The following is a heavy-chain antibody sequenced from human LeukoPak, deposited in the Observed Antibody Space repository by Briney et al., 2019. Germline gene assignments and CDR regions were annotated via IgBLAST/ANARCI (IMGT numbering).Heavy chain of an antibody. D-gene: IGHD6-13*01. CDR1: GGSISSYY. Sequence: PSETLSLTCTVSGGSISSYYWSWIRQPAGKGLEWIGRIYISGSTNYNPSLKSRVTMSVDTSKNQFSLKLSSVTAADTAVYYCARVPRGAAAGYYFDYWGQGTLVTVSS. V-gene: IGHV4-4*07. J-gene: IGHJ4*02. CDR3: ARVPRGAAAGYYFDY. CDR2: IYISGST.